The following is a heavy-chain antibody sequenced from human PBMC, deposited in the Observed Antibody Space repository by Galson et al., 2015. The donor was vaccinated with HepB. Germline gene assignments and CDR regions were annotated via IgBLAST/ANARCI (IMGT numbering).Heavy chain of an antibody. J-gene: IGHJ4*02. CDR3: ARGGAAAGLFDY. CDR2: ISGSGGST. D-gene: IGHD6-13*01. V-gene: IGHV3-23*01. Sequence: SLRFSCAASGFTFSSYAMSWVRQAPGKGLEWVSAISGSGGSTYYADSVKGRFTISRDNSKNTLYLQMNSLRAEDTAVYYCARGGAAAGLFDYWGQVTLVTVSS. CDR1: GFTFSSYA.